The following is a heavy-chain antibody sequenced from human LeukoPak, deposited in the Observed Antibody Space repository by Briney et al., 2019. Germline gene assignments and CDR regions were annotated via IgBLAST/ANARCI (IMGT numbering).Heavy chain of an antibody. Sequence: SQTLSLTCAVSGGSINSGGYSWSWIRQPPGKGLEWIGYIYHSGSTYYNPSLKSRVTISVDRSKNQFSLNLSFVTAADTAVYYCARDRYGDHTYFDYWGQGTLVAVSS. D-gene: IGHD4-17*01. CDR2: IYHSGST. CDR3: ARDRYGDHTYFDY. J-gene: IGHJ4*02. V-gene: IGHV4-30-2*01. CDR1: GGSINSGGYS.